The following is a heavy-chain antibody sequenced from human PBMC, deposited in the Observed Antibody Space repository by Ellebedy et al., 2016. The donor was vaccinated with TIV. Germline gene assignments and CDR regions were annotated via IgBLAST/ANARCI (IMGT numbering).Heavy chain of an antibody. J-gene: IGHJ4*02. CDR3: ARDQRTATGLLDY. V-gene: IGHV1-69*13. Sequence: AASVKVSCKASGGTFSSYTISWVRQAPGQGLEWMGGIMPIFGAADYAQKFQGRVTITADESTSTAYMELSSLRSEDTAVYYCARDQRTATGLLDYWGQGTLVTVAS. CDR1: GGTFSSYT. CDR2: IMPIFGAA. D-gene: IGHD1-1*01.